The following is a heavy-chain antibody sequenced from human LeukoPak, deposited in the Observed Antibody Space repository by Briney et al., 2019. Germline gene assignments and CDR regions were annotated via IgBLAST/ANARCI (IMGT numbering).Heavy chain of an antibody. D-gene: IGHD3-16*01. V-gene: IGHV3-30*02. CDR2: IRYDGSNK. Sequence: GGSLRLSCAASGFTFSSYGMHWVRQAPGKGLEWVAFIRYDGSNKYYADSVKGRFTISRDNSKNTLYLQMNSLRAEDTAVYYCARGELRLGEFWNWFDPWGQGTLVTVSS. CDR1: GFTFSSYG. CDR3: ARGELRLGEFWNWFDP. J-gene: IGHJ5*02.